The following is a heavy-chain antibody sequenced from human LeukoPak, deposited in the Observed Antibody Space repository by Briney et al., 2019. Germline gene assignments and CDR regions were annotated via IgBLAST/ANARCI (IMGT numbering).Heavy chain of an antibody. CDR1: GYTFTNYG. D-gene: IGHD2-15*01. V-gene: IGHV1-18*01. CDR2: ISTDIGNT. J-gene: IGHJ4*02. Sequence: GASVKVSCKASGYTFTNYGISWVRQAPGQGLEWMGWISTDIGNTNYAQKFQGRVTMTTDTSTSTAYMELTSLRSDDTAVYFCARDRSGYCGGGSCLLFDNWGQGSLVTVSS. CDR3: ARDRSGYCGGGSCLLFDN.